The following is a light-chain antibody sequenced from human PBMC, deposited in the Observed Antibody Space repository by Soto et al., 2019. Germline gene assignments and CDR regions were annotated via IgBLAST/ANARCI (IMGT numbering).Light chain of an antibody. Sequence: QSVLTQPASVSGSPGQSITISCTGTSSDVGNENLVSWYQQHPGKAPKLIIYEGTKRPSGVSNRFSASKSGNTASLTISGLQAEDEADYYCCSYSYTYVFGTGTKLTVL. V-gene: IGLV2-23*01. J-gene: IGLJ1*01. CDR3: CSYSYTYV. CDR2: EGT. CDR1: SSDVGNENL.